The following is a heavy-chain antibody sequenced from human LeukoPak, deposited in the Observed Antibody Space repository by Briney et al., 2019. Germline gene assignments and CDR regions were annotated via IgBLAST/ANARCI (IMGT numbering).Heavy chain of an antibody. CDR1: GGSISSGGYS. D-gene: IGHD6-19*01. CDR3: ASGQWLEYGQYYFDY. Sequence: SETLSLTCAVSGGSISSGGYSWSWVRQPPGRGREWVGYIYHSGSTYYNPSLKSRVTISVDTSKNQFSLKLSSVTAADTAVYYCASGQWLEYGQYYFDYWGQGTLVTVSS. V-gene: IGHV4-30-2*01. J-gene: IGHJ4*02. CDR2: IYHSGST.